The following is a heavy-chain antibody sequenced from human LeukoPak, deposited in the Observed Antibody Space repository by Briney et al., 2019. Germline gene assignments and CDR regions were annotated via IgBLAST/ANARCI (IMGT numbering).Heavy chain of an antibody. V-gene: IGHV3-23*01. J-gene: IGHJ5*02. CDR3: ANRISGSSS. CDR1: GFTFSSCG. CDR2: ISSGGGNT. Sequence: GGSLRLSCPASGFTFSSCGMHWVRQTPGKGLEWVSAISSGGGNTDYADSVKGRFIISRDNSKNTVFLQMNSLRAEDTGVYYCANRISGSSSWGQGTLVTVSS. D-gene: IGHD1-26*01.